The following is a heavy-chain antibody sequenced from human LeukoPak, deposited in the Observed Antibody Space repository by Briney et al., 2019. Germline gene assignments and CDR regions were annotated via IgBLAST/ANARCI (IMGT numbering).Heavy chain of an antibody. J-gene: IGHJ4*02. CDR1: GFTFSSYS. D-gene: IGHD6-13*01. Sequence: QAGGSLRLSCAASGFTFSSYSMNWVRQAPGKGLEWVSYISSSGSTIYYADSVKGRFTISRDNAKNSLYLQMNSLRAEDTAVYYCARDYRGAAGGRFDFWGQGTLVTVSS. V-gene: IGHV3-48*04. CDR2: ISSSGSTI. CDR3: ARDYRGAAGGRFDF.